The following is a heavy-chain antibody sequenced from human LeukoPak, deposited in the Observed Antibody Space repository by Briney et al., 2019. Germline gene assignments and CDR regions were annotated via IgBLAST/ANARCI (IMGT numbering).Heavy chain of an antibody. CDR3: AKASIRSYYQYFYMDV. CDR2: INPNSGAT. D-gene: IGHD1-14*01. J-gene: IGHJ6*03. V-gene: IGHV1-2*02. CDR1: GYTFTGYY. Sequence: ASVKVSCKASGYTFTGYYIHWVRQAPGQGLEWMGWINPNSGATIYAQKFQGRVTMTRDTSISTAYMEKNRLRSDDTAVYYCAKASIRSYYQYFYMDVWGKGTTVTISS.